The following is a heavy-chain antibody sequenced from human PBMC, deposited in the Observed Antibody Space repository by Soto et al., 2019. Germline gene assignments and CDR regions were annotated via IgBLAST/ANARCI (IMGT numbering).Heavy chain of an antibody. J-gene: IGHJ4*02. V-gene: IGHV4-59*01. CDR2: IFYTGST. CDR1: GDSLNNFY. D-gene: IGHD6-13*01. CDR3: AKYRRTAAEGYTLDY. Sequence: SETLSLTCTVSGDSLNNFYWSWLQQPPGKTLEWIGNIFYTGSTTYNPSLESRITMSVDTSNNQFSLRLSSVSAADTAVYFCAKYRRTAAEGYTLDYWGRGTLVTVSS.